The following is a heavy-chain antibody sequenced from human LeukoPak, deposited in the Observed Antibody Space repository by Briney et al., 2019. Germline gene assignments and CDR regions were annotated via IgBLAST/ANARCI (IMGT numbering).Heavy chain of an antibody. Sequence: ASVKVSCKVSGYTLTELSMHWVRQAPGKGLEWMGGFDPEDGETIYAQKFQGRVTMTEDTSTDTAYMELSSLRSEDTAAYYCATDPSWSVQLEPNYYYGMDVWGQGTTVTVSS. CDR1: GYTLTELS. D-gene: IGHD1-1*01. V-gene: IGHV1-24*01. J-gene: IGHJ6*02. CDR2: FDPEDGET. CDR3: ATDPSWSVQLEPNYYYGMDV.